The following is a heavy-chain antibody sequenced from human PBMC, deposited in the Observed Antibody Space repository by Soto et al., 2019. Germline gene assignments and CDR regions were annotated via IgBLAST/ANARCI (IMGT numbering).Heavy chain of an antibody. D-gene: IGHD6-13*01. CDR1: GYTFTSYA. CDR3: ARGRDYSSSCLDY. J-gene: IGHJ4*02. CDR2: INAGNGNT. Sequence: ASVKVSCKASGYTFTSYAMHWVRQAPGQRLEWMGWINAGNGNTKYSQKFQGRVTITRDTSASTAYIELSSLRSEDTAVYYCARGRDYSSSCLDYWGQGTLVTVSS. V-gene: IGHV1-3*01.